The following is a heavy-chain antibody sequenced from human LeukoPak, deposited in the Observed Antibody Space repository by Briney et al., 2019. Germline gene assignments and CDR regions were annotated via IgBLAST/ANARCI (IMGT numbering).Heavy chain of an antibody. Sequence: SVKVSCKASGGTFSSYAISWVRQAPGRGLEWVGRVIPTLGIANYAQSFQGRVTITADKSTGTAYMELTSLRSEDTAVYYCAREYGGGYSYGYYYWGQGTLVTVSS. CDR1: GGTFSSYA. J-gene: IGHJ4*02. CDR3: AREYGGGYSYGYYY. V-gene: IGHV1-69*04. CDR2: VIPTLGIA. D-gene: IGHD5-18*01.